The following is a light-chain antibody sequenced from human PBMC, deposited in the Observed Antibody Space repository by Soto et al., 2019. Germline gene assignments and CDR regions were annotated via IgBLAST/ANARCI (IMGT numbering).Light chain of an antibody. V-gene: IGKV1-39*01. Sequence: DVQRTHAPDSPGASVGDTGIITGRASQNIRTYLNWYQQKPGRAPKLLIHSASALPSGVPSRFSGSGSGTEFTLTMSGLQPEDFATYYCQQGHSTPYTFGQGTKVDI. CDR1: QNIRTY. J-gene: IGKJ2*01. CDR3: QQGHSTPYT. CDR2: SAS.